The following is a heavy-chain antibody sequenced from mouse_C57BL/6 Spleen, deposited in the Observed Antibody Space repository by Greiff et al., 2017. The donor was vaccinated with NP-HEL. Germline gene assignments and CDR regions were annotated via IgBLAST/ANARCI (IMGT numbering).Heavy chain of an antibody. Sequence: VQLKESGPGLVKPSQSLSLTCSVTGYSITSGYYWNWIRQFPGNKREWMGYISYDGSNNYNPSLKNRISITRDTSKNQFFLKLNSVTTEDTATYYCARDRYYYGSSYGYAMDYWGQGTSVTVSS. CDR1: GYSITSGYY. J-gene: IGHJ4*01. CDR2: ISYDGSN. CDR3: ARDRYYYGSSYGYAMDY. D-gene: IGHD1-1*01. V-gene: IGHV3-6*01.